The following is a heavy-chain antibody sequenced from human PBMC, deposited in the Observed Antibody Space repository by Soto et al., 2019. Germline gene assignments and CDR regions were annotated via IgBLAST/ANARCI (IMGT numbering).Heavy chain of an antibody. Sequence: DSVKVSCKASGYTFTGYYMHWVRQAPGQGLEWMGWINPNSGGTNYAQKFQGRVTMTRDTSISTAYMELSRLRSDDTAVYYCFPYDSSGYYYYFDYWGQGASVTVYS. CDR1: GYTFTGYY. D-gene: IGHD3-22*01. V-gene: IGHV1-2*02. CDR2: INPNSGGT. J-gene: IGHJ4*02. CDR3: FPYDSSGYYYYFDY.